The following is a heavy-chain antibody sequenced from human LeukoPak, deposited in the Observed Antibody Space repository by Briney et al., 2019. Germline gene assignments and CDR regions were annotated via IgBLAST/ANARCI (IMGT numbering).Heavy chain of an antibody. CDR1: GGSPSRDY. Sequence: PSETLSLTCTVSGGSPSRDYWSWIRQPPGKGLEWIGYIYYSGSTNYNPSLKSRVTISVDTSKNQFSLKLSSVTAADTAVYYCARTFLGYYFYMDVWGKGTTVTVSS. D-gene: IGHD3-3*02. CDR2: IYYSGST. CDR3: ARTFLGYYFYMDV. J-gene: IGHJ6*03. V-gene: IGHV4-59*01.